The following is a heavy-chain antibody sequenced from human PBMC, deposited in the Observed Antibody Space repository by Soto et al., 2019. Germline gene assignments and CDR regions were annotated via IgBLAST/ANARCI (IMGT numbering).Heavy chain of an antibody. CDR3: AKDPTYCGGDCYVY. J-gene: IGHJ4*02. V-gene: IGHV3-23*01. Sequence: GGSLRLSCSASGFTFSSYAMSWVRQAPGKGLEWVSAISGSGGSTYYADSVKGRFTISRDNSKNTLYLQMNSLRAEDTAVYYCAKDPTYCGGDCYVYWGQGTLVTVSS. D-gene: IGHD2-21*02. CDR1: GFTFSSYA. CDR2: ISGSGGST.